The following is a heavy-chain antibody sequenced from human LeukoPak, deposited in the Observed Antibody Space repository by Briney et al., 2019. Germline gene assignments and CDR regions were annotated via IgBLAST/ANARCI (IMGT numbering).Heavy chain of an antibody. CDR1: GFTFSSYG. CDR2: ISYDGSNR. J-gene: IGHJ5*02. Sequence: PGGSLRLSCAASGFTFSSYGMHWVRQAPGKGLEWVAVISYDGSNRYYADSVKGRFTISRDNSKNTLYLQMNSLRAEDTAVYYCAKDLYVLLWFGESPGFDPWGQGTLVTVSS. CDR3: AKDLYVLLWFGESPGFDP. D-gene: IGHD3-10*01. V-gene: IGHV3-30*18.